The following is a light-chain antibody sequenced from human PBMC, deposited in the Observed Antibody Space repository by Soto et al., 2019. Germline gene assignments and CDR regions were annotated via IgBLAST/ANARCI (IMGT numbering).Light chain of an antibody. J-gene: IGKJ2*01. Sequence: EIVLTQSPGTLSLSPGERATLSCRASQSVSSSYLAWYQQKPGQAPRLLIYGASSRATGIPDRFSGSGSGKDFPLTISRLEPEDFAVYYCQQYGSPPYTFGQGTKLEIK. CDR1: QSVSSSY. CDR3: QQYGSPPYT. CDR2: GAS. V-gene: IGKV3-20*01.